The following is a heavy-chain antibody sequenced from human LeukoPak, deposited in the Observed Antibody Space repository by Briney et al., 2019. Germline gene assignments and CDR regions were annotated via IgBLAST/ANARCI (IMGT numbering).Heavy chain of an antibody. CDR2: ISWNSGSI. CDR1: GFTFDDYA. Sequence: SGGSLRLSCAASGFTFDDYAMHWVRQAPGKGLEWVSGISWNSGSIGYADSVKGRFTISRDNAKNSLYLQMNSLRAEDTALYYCAKDEYYYDSSGCLDYWAREPWSPSPQ. V-gene: IGHV3-9*01. D-gene: IGHD3-22*01. J-gene: IGHJ4*02. CDR3: AKDEYYYDSSGCLDY.